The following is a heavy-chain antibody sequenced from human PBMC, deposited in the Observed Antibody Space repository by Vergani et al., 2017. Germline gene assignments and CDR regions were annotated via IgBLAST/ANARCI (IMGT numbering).Heavy chain of an antibody. CDR2: NYYSGST. Sequence: QVQLQESGPGLVKPSETLSLTCTVSGGSISSHYWSWVRQPPGKGLEWIGYNYYSGSTNYNPSLKSRVAISGDTAKNQFSLKLNSVTAADTAVYYCARHPTIFGVVIRYWGQGTLVTVSS. J-gene: IGHJ4*02. V-gene: IGHV4-59*11. CDR3: ARHPTIFGVVIRY. CDR1: GGSISSHY. D-gene: IGHD3-3*01.